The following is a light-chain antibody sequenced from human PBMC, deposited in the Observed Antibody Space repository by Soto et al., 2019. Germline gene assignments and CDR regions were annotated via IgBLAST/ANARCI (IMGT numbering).Light chain of an antibody. CDR2: SAS. Sequence: EIVLTQSPGTLSLSPGERATLSCRASQSVNSRFLAWYQQKPGQAPRLLIYSASSRASGIPDRFSGSASGTDFTLTISRLEPEDFAVYFCQQYGSSPRYTFGQGTKLEIK. J-gene: IGKJ2*01. CDR3: QQYGSSPRYT. CDR1: QSVNSRF. V-gene: IGKV3-20*01.